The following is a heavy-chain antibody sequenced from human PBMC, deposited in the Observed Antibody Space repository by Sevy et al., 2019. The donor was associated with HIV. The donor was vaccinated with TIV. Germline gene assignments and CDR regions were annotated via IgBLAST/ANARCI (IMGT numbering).Heavy chain of an antibody. Sequence: GGSLRLSCTASGFTFNTHAMTWVRQAPGKGLEWVSVISGPGLSTYYADSVKGRFTISIDNSKNTLYLQMNSLRVDDTATYYCAKALNPALESMIEVILRTLKGFDVWGQGTMVTVSS. D-gene: IGHD3-22*01. V-gene: IGHV3-23*01. CDR3: AKALNPALESMIEVILRTLKGFDV. J-gene: IGHJ3*01. CDR2: ISGPGLST. CDR1: GFTFNTHA.